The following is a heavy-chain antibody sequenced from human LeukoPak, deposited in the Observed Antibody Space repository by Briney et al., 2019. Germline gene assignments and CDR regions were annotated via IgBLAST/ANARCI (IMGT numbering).Heavy chain of an antibody. V-gene: IGHV4-39*01. J-gene: IGHJ3*02. CDR2: IYYSGST. CDR1: GGSISSSSYY. CDR3: ARSYCSSVSCYAVGAFDI. Sequence: PSETPSLTCTVSGGSISSSSYYWGWIRQPPGKGLDWIGSIYYSGSTYYNPSLKSRVTISVDTSKNRFSLRLSSVTAADTAVYYCARSYCSSVSCYAVGAFDIWGQGTMVTVSS. D-gene: IGHD2-2*01.